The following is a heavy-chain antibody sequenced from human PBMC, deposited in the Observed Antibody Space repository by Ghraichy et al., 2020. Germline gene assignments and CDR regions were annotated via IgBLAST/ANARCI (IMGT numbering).Heavy chain of an antibody. CDR1: GGSVSSGSYY. CDR2: FYHSGST. V-gene: IGHV4-61*01. J-gene: IGHJ4*02. CDR3: ARRNAAMANFDY. Sequence: TLSLTCTVSGGSVSSGSYYWSWIRQPPGKGLEWIGYFYHSGSTNYNPSLKSRVTISVDTSKNQFSLKLSSVTAADTAVYYSARRNAAMANFDYWGQGTLVTVSS. D-gene: IGHD5-18*01.